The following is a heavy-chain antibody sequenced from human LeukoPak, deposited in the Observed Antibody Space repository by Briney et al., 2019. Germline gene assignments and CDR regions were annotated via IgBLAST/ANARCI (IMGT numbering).Heavy chain of an antibody. V-gene: IGHV4-61*05. CDR2: IYYSGST. J-gene: IGHJ4*02. D-gene: IGHD2-15*01. CDR3: ARVALYCSGGSCYSVHFDY. Sequence: SETLSLTCTVSGGSISSSSYYWGWIRQPPGKGLEWIGYIYYSGSTNYNPSLKSRVTISVDTSKNQFSLKLSSVTAADTAVYYCARVALYCSGGSCYSVHFDYWGQGTLVTVSS. CDR1: GGSISSSSYY.